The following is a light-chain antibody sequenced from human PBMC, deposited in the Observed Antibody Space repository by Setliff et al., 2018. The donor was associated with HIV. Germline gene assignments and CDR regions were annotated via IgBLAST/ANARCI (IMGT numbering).Light chain of an antibody. CDR2: EVN. Sequence: QSALTQPPSVSGSPGQSVTISCTGTSSDVGSYNRVSWYQQPPGTAPKPMIYEVNNRPSGVPDRFSGSKSGNTASLTISGLQAEDEADYYCSSYTSISTYVFGTGTKVTVL. V-gene: IGLV2-18*02. CDR1: SSDVGSYNR. CDR3: SSYTSISTYV. J-gene: IGLJ1*01.